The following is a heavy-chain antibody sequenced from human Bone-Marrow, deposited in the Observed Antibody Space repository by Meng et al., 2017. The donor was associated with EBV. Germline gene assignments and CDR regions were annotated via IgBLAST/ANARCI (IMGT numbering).Heavy chain of an antibody. CDR1: GYTFTNFD. Sequence: QVQLVQSGAEVKKPGASVRVSCEASGYTFTNFDINWVRQATGQGLEWMGQISPNNGATKYAQQFQGRVTMTWDTSTSTAYMELNRLRSTDTAIYYCAKSGWNPSWGQGTLVTVSS. V-gene: IGHV1-2*06. J-gene: IGHJ4*02. D-gene: IGHD6-19*01. CDR2: ISPNNGAT. CDR3: AKSGWNPS.